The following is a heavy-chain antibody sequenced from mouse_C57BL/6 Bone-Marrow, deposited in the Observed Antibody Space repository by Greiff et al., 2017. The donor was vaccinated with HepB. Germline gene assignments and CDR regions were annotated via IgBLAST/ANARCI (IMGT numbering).Heavy chain of an antibody. CDR1: GFSLSTSGMG. Sequence: QVQLKESGPGILQSSQTLSLTCSFSGFSLSTSGMGVSWIRQPSGKGLEWLAHIYWDDDKRYNPSLKSRLTISKDTSRNQVFLKITSVDTADTATYYCARVTTVVEGFAYWGQGTLVTVSA. CDR2: IYWDDDK. V-gene: IGHV8-12*01. CDR3: ARVTTVVEGFAY. J-gene: IGHJ3*01. D-gene: IGHD1-1*01.